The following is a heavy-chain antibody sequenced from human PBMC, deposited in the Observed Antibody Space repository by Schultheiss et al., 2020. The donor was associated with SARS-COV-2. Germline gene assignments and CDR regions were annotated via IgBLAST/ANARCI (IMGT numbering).Heavy chain of an antibody. CDR2: IYSGGST. D-gene: IGHD3-22*01. CDR1: GFTFSNYA. Sequence: GGSLRLSCAASGFTFSNYAMSWVRQAPGKGLEWVSVIYSGGSTYYADSVKGRFTISRDNSKNTLYLQMNSLRAEDTAVYYCAREGYYYDSSGYYSFGFDYWGQGTLVTVSS. CDR3: AREGYYYDSSGYYSFGFDY. V-gene: IGHV3-66*01. J-gene: IGHJ4*02.